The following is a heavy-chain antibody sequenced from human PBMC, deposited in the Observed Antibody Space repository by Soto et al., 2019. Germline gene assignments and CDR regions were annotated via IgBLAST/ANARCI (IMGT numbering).Heavy chain of an antibody. J-gene: IGHJ6*02. V-gene: IGHV4-59*08. CDR1: GGSISSYF. Sequence: SETLSLTCTVSGGSISSYFWSWIRQPPGKGLEWIGYIYSSEYTDYNPSLKSRVTISVDTSKDQFSLQLKSVTAADTAVYYCARAIVDIVANYGMDVWGQGTTVTVSS. CDR3: ARAIVDIVANYGMDV. CDR2: IYSSEYT. D-gene: IGHD5-12*01.